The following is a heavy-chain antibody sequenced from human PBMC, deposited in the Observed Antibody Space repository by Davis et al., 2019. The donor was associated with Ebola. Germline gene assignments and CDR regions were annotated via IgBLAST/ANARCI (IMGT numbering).Heavy chain of an antibody. CDR3: AKMARSCTSNYCFSSLQHDAMDV. CDR1: GFTFSSYA. D-gene: IGHD2-2*01. J-gene: IGHJ6*02. V-gene: IGHV3-23*01. Sequence: GESLKISCAASGFTFSSYAMSWVRQAPGKGLEWVSAISSSGGSTYYADSVKGRFTISRDNSKNTLYLQMNSLRAEDTAVYYCAKMARSCTSNYCFSSLQHDAMDVWGQGTTVTVSS. CDR2: ISSSGGST.